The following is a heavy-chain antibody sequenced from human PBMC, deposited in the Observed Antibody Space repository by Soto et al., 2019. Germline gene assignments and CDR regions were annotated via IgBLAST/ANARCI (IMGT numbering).Heavy chain of an antibody. V-gene: IGHV3-23*01. Sequence: PGWSLRLSCAFSVFAFISHAMSWVRQAPGKGLEWVSSITAAGYSTYYADSVKGRFAISRDNSKNTLYLQMNSLRGEDTAVYYCARSAPSRGSTYQYHFDYWGQGTLVTVSS. CDR1: VFAFISHA. D-gene: IGHD2-2*01. J-gene: IGHJ4*02. CDR2: ITAAGYST. CDR3: ARSAPSRGSTYQYHFDY.